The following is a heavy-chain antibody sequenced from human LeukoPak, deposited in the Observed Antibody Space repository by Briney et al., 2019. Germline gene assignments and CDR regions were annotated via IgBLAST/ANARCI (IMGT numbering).Heavy chain of an antibody. J-gene: IGHJ4*02. CDR3: AREDMVAAAGNYDY. V-gene: IGHV4-4*07. CDR2: IFIGGST. D-gene: IGHD6-13*01. Sequence: SETLSLTCTVPGDSISSYYSSWICQPPGKGREWSGRIFIGGSTNYNPSLKSRVTMSVDTSKNQFSLKLSSVTAADTAVYYCAREDMVAAAGNYDYWGQGTLVTVSS. CDR1: GDSISSYY.